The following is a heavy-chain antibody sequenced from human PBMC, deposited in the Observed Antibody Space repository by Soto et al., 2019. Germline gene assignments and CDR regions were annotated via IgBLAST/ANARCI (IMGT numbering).Heavy chain of an antibody. V-gene: IGHV3-30*18. CDR1: GFTFSSYG. Sequence: GGSLRLSCAASGFTFSSYGMHWVRQAPGKGLEWVAVISYDGSNKYYADSVKGRFTISRDNFKNTLYLQMNSLRAEDTAVYYCAKPATTVTTRGTFDYWGQGTLVTVSS. D-gene: IGHD4-4*01. J-gene: IGHJ4*02. CDR2: ISYDGSNK. CDR3: AKPATTVTTRGTFDY.